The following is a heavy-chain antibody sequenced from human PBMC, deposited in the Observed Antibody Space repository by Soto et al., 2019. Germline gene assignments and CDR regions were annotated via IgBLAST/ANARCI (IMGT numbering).Heavy chain of an antibody. V-gene: IGHV1-69*13. CDR1: GGTFSSYA. J-gene: IGHJ6*02. Sequence: SVKVSCKASGGTFSSYAISWVRQAPGQGLEWMGGIIPIFGTANYAQKFQGRVTITADESTSTAYMELSSLRSEDTAVYYCARGRGSSGWYTKLNYYYYGMDVWGQGTTVTVSS. D-gene: IGHD6-19*01. CDR2: IIPIFGTA. CDR3: ARGRGSSGWYTKLNYYYYGMDV.